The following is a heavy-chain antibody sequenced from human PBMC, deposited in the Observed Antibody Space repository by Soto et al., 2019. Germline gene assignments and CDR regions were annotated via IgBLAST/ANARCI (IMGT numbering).Heavy chain of an antibody. Sequence: QVPLVQSGAEVKKPGASVKVSCKASGYTFTSYGISWVRQAPGQGLEWMGWISAYNGNTNYAQKLQGRVTMTTDTSTSTAYMELRSLRSDDTAVYYCARVVGCTNGVCSYYYYYYMDVWGKGTTVTVSS. V-gene: IGHV1-18*01. D-gene: IGHD2-8*01. CDR1: GYTFTSYG. CDR2: ISAYNGNT. CDR3: ARVVGCTNGVCSYYYYYYMDV. J-gene: IGHJ6*03.